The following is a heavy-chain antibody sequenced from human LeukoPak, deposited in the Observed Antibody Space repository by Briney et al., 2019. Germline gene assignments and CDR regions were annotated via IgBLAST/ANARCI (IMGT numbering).Heavy chain of an antibody. V-gene: IGHV3-23*01. Sequence: GGSLRLSCAASGFMFSSYGMSWVRQAPGKGLEWVSVISGSGGSTYYADSVKGRFTISRDNSKNTLYLQMNSLRAEDTAVYYCAKGVTGAFDIWGQGTMVTVSS. CDR1: GFMFSSYG. J-gene: IGHJ3*02. D-gene: IGHD1-20*01. CDR2: ISGSGGST. CDR3: AKGVTGAFDI.